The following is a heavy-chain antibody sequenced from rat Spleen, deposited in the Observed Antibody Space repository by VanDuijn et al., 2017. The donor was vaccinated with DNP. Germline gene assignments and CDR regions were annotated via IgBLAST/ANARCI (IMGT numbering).Heavy chain of an antibody. CDR3: AGRPHPTRGPFDY. J-gene: IGHJ2*01. CDR2: ISYDGDTT. CDR1: GFTFSDYY. V-gene: IGHV5-29*01. D-gene: IGHD1-4*01. Sequence: EVQLVESGGGLVQPGGSLKLSCAASGFTFSDYYMAWVRQAPAKGLEWVATISYDGDTTYYRDSVKGRFTISRDNAKNTLYLQMDSLRSEDTATYYWAGRPHPTRGPFDYWGQGIMVTVSS.